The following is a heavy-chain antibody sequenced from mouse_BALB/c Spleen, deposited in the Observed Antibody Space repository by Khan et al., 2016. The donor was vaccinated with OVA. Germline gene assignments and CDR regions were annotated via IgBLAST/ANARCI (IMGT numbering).Heavy chain of an antibody. CDR1: GFTFSSYA. V-gene: IGHV5-9-3*01. D-gene: IGHD2-2*01. J-gene: IGHJ4*01. Sequence: EVELVESGGGLVKPGGSLKLSCSASGFTFSSYAMSWVRQTPEKRLELVATISSGGHYTFYPDSVKGRFTISRDTARNTLYLQMSSLRSEDTAMYYCARSLVDYHAMDYWGQGTSVTVSS. CDR3: ARSLVDYHAMDY. CDR2: ISSGGHYT.